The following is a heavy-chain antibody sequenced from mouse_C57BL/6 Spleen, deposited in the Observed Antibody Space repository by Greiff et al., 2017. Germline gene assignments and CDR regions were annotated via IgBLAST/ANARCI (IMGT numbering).Heavy chain of an antibody. CDR3: ARHVDYDVRAMDY. J-gene: IGHJ4*01. Sequence: VKLVESGGDLVKPGGSLKLSCAASGFTFSSYGMSWVRHTPDKRLEWVATISSGGSYTYYPDSVKGRFTISRDNAKNTLYLQMSSLKSEDTAMYYCARHVDYDVRAMDYWGQGTSVTVSS. CDR1: GFTFSSYG. CDR2: ISSGGSYT. V-gene: IGHV5-6*01. D-gene: IGHD2-4*01.